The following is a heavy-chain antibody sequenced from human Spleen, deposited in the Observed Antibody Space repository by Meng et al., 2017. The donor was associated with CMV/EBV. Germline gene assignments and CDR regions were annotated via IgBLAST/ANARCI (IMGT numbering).Heavy chain of an antibody. D-gene: IGHD2-21*01. CDR2: ISSSSSYM. J-gene: IGHJ6*01. V-gene: IGHV3-21*04. CDR1: GFNFDSYT. Sequence: GKSLKISCAASGFNFDSYTMTWVRQSPGKGLEWVSSISSSSSYMFYRDSVRGRFTISRDNAKKSVFLQMNNLRAGDTAIYYCARVLEDVVVIVPNYYYGMDVWGQGTTVTVSS. CDR3: ARVLEDVVVIVPNYYYGMDV.